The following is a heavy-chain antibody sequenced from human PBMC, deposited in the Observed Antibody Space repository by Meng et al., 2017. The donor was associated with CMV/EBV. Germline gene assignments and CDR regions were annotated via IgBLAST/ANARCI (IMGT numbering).Heavy chain of an antibody. CDR3: ALVAAARLLGSTLNWYFDL. CDR2: IIPIFGTA. Sequence: SVKVSCKASGGTFSSYAISWVRQAPGQGLEWMRGIIPIFGTANYAQKFQGRVTITTDESTSTAYMELSSLRSEDTAVYYCALVAAARLLGSTLNWYFDLWGRGTLVTVSS. J-gene: IGHJ2*01. V-gene: IGHV1-69*05. D-gene: IGHD6-6*01. CDR1: GGTFSSYA.